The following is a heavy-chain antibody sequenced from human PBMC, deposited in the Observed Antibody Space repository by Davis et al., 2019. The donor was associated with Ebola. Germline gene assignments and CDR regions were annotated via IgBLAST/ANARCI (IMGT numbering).Heavy chain of an antibody. CDR1: GFTFSTYA. V-gene: IGHV3-23*01. Sequence: GVLKISCAASGFTFSTYAMSWVRQAPGKGLEWVSGISGSGGGTYYADSVKGRFTISRDNSKNTLYLQMNSLRAEDTAVYYCAGGDFWSGQFDFWGQGTLITVSS. D-gene: IGHD3-3*01. CDR3: AGGDFWSGQFDF. J-gene: IGHJ4*02. CDR2: ISGSGGGT.